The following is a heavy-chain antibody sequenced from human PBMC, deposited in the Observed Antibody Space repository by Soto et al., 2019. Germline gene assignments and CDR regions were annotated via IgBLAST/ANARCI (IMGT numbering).Heavy chain of an antibody. CDR1: EGYICGYS. Sequence: SETTSDRCAVDEGYICGYSGSCISQPPGKGLEWIGEINHSGSTNYNPSLKSRVTISVDTSKNQFSLKLSSVTAADTAVYYCSSAGDGDGHYFDYWGRGTLVTVSS. J-gene: IGHJ4*02. CDR3: SSAGDGDGHYFDY. V-gene: IGHV4-34*01. D-gene: IGHD4-17*01. CDR2: INHSGST.